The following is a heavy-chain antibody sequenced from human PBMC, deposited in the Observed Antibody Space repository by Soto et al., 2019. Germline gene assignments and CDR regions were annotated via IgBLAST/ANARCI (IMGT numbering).Heavy chain of an antibody. CDR3: ARGTYRISGSGSNWFDP. Sequence: EVQLVETGGGLVQPGGSLRLSCAASGFTFSSYEMNWVRQAPGKGLEWVLYISSSGSTRYYADSVKGRFTISRDNAKNSLDLQMNSLRAEDTAVYYCARGTYRISGSGSNWFDPWGQGTLVTVSS. CDR1: GFTFSSYE. V-gene: IGHV3-48*03. J-gene: IGHJ5*02. D-gene: IGHD2-15*01. CDR2: ISSSGSTR.